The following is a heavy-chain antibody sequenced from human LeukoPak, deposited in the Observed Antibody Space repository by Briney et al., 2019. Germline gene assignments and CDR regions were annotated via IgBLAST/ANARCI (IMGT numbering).Heavy chain of an antibody. CDR1: GFTFSSHE. D-gene: IGHD6-19*01. J-gene: IGHJ2*01. Sequence: GGSLRLSCAASGFTFSSHEMNWVRQAPGKGLEWVSSISSSSSYIYYADSVKGRFTISRDNAKNSLYLQMNSLRAEDTAVYYCARVMSGIAVAGAPFDLWGRGALVTVSS. CDR3: ARVMSGIAVAGAPFDL. V-gene: IGHV3-21*01. CDR2: ISSSSSYI.